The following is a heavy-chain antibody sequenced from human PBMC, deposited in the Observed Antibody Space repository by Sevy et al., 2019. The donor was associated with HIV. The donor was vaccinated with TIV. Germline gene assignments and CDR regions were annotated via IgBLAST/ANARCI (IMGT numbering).Heavy chain of an antibody. J-gene: IGHJ4*02. CDR1: GFTFNGYG. CDR3: AKGLHYGSGSYYGGTDY. V-gene: IGHV3-30*18. Sequence: GGSLRLSCAASGFTFNGYGMHWVRQAPGKGLEWVAVIFYDGSNEYYTDSVKGRFTISRDNSKNTVYLQMNRLRTEDTAVYYCAKGLHYGSGSYYGGTDYWGQGTLVTVSS. D-gene: IGHD3-10*01. CDR2: IFYDGSNE.